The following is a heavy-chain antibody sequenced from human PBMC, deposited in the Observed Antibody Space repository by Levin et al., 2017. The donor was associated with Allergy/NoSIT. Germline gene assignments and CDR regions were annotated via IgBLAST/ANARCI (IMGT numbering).Heavy chain of an antibody. J-gene: IGHJ2*01. V-gene: IGHV5-51*01. CDR1: GYSFTSYW. CDR3: ARLGFEDYYDSSGYYSWYFDL. D-gene: IGHD3-22*01. Sequence: GESLKISCKGSGYSFTSYWIGWVRQMPGKGLEWMGIIYPGDSDTRYSPSFQGQVTISADKSISTAYLQWSSLKASDTAMYYCARLGFEDYYDSSGYYSWYFDLWGRGTLVTVSS. CDR2: IYPGDSDT.